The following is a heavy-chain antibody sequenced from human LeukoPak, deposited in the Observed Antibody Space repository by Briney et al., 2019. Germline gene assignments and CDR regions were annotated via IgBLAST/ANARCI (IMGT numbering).Heavy chain of an antibody. CDR1: GYTFTGYY. V-gene: IGHV1-2*02. D-gene: IGHD2-15*01. J-gene: IGHJ4*02. Sequence: ASVKVSCKASGYTFTGYYMHWVRQAPGQGLEWMGWINPNSGGTNYAQKFQGRVTMTRDTSISTAYMELSRLRSDDTAVYYCAGDGGARAWYFDYWGQGTLVTVSS. CDR2: INPNSGGT. CDR3: AGDGGARAWYFDY.